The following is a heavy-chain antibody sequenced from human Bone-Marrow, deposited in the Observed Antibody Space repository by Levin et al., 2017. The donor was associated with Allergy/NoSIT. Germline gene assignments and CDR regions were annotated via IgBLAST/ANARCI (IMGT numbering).Heavy chain of an antibody. CDR2: TSYLGRN. Sequence: PSETLSLTCSVSGGSLSSNNFYWGWIRQPPGKGLEWLASTSYLGRNSYNPSLKGRVSISLDTSKNHFSLKLTSLAAADTAIYFCARDRLPGSGTLGGGFDQWGQGTLVLVSS. J-gene: IGHJ4*02. D-gene: IGHD3-10*01. CDR3: ARDRLPGSGTLGGGFDQ. CDR1: GGSLSSNNFY. V-gene: IGHV4-39*07.